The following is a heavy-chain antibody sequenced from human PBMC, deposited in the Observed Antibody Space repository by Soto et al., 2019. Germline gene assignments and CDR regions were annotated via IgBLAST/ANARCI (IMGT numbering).Heavy chain of an antibody. V-gene: IGHV4-39*01. CDR2: IYYSGNT. Sequence: PSETLSLTCTVSGGSISSSSYYWGWIRQPPGKGLEWIGSIYYSGNTYYNPSLKSRVTISVDTAYLELNSLISEDTAVYYCATPQDYDECLDSWGQGTLVTVSS. CDR1: GGSISSSSYY. D-gene: IGHD3-22*01. J-gene: IGHJ4*02. CDR3: ATPQDYDECLDS.